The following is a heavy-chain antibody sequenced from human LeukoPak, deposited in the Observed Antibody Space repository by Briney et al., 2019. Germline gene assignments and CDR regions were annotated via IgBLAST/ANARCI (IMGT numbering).Heavy chain of an antibody. V-gene: IGHV4-59*01. J-gene: IGHJ4*02. D-gene: IGHD1-26*01. CDR3: ARDRLVGATIPNCFDY. CDR2: IYYSGST. CDR1: GGSISSYY. Sequence: PSETLSLTCTVSGGSISSYYWSWIRQPPGKGLEWIGYIYYSGSTNYNPSLKSRVTISVKTSKNQFSLKLSSVTAADTAVYYCARDRLVGATIPNCFDYWGQGTLVTVSS.